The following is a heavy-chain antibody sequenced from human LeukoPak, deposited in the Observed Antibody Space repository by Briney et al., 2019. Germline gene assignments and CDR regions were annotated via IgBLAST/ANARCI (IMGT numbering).Heavy chain of an antibody. V-gene: IGHV4-61*02. Sequence: SETLSLTCTVSGGSISSGSYYWSWIRQPAGKGLEWIGRIYTSGSTNYNPSLKSRVTISVDTSKNQFSLKLSSVTAADTAVYYCARLNYYDSSGYPHDAFDIWGQGTMVTVSS. CDR3: ARLNYYDSSGYPHDAFDI. CDR2: IYTSGST. J-gene: IGHJ3*02. D-gene: IGHD3-22*01. CDR1: GGSISSGSYY.